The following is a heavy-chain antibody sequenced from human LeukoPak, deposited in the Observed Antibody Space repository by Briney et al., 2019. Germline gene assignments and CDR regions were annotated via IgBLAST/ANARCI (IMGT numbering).Heavy chain of an antibody. Sequence: GGSLRLSCAASGFNFRGACGMAWVRQAPGKGLEWVATISGDAKNTHYADSMTGRFTISRDNSRNMLYLQIDRLTPEDTAVYYCARDAGCDWPSDYWGRGTLVTVAS. V-gene: IGHV3-23*01. CDR1: GFNFRGACG. CDR2: ISGDAKNT. CDR3: ARDAGCDWPSDY. D-gene: IGHD2-21*02. J-gene: IGHJ4*02.